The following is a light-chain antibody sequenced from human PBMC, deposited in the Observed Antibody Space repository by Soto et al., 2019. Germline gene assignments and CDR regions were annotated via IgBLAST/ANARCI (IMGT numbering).Light chain of an antibody. CDR2: DAS. J-gene: IGKJ2*01. Sequence: DIQMTQSPSTLSASVGDTVSITCRASQSMSSYLAWYQQKPGKAPKLLIYDASTLESGGTSRFSGSGSGTEFTITISSLQPDDFATYYCQQYKSFSPYTFGQGTRLEI. V-gene: IGKV1-5*01. CDR3: QQYKSFSPYT. CDR1: QSMSSY.